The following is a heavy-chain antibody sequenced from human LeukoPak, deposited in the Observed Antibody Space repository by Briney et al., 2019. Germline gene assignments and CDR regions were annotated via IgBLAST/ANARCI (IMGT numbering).Heavy chain of an antibody. CDR2: IWYDGSNK. D-gene: IGHD2-15*01. J-gene: IGHJ6*03. Sequence: GRSLRLSCAASGFTFSSYGMHWVRQAPGKGLEWVAVIWYDGSNKYYADSVKGRFTISRDNSKNTLYLQMDSLRAEDTAVYYCARGSGGTYYYYMDVWGKGTTVTVSS. CDR1: GFTFSSYG. V-gene: IGHV3-33*01. CDR3: ARGSGGTYYYYMDV.